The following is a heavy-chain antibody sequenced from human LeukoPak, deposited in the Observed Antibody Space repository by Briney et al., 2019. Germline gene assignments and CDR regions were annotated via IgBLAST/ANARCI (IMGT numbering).Heavy chain of an antibody. CDR2: INQDGSET. D-gene: IGHD6-13*01. V-gene: IGHV3-7*01. CDR1: GFTFSSYW. Sequence: GGSLRLSCAASGFTFSSYWMSWVRQAPGKGLEWVANINQDGSETYYLDSVRGRFTFSRDNAENSLYLQMNSLRADDTAVYYCVKQMVGASFDYWGQGTLVTVSS. CDR3: VKQMVGASFDY. J-gene: IGHJ4*02.